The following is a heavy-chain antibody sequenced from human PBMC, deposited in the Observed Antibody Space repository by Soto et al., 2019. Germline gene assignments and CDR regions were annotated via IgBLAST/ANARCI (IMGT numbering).Heavy chain of an antibody. D-gene: IGHD2-15*01. CDR3: ARGFRSVVDS. CDR2: MQPSTGRT. CDR1: GYSFTSLD. V-gene: IGHV1-8*01. J-gene: IGHJ4*02. Sequence: QVQLVQSGAEVREPGASVKVSCKASGYSFTSLDINWVRQTAGQGLEWMGWMQPSTGRTGYAQKFQGRVTMTRDTSITTACLELPTLTSEVTSFYSCARGFRSVVDSWGQGTLVTVSS.